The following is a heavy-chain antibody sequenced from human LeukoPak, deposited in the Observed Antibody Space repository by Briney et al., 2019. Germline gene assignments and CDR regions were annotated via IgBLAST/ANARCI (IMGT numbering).Heavy chain of an antibody. D-gene: IGHD5-18*01. V-gene: IGHV1-18*01. Sequence: ASVKVSCKTSGYTFSSFGVTWVRQAPGQGLEWVGWISAYDGNTNYAPKFQGRVAMTTDTSTNTAYMDLSSLRSEDTVVYYCVRDGYSYGLLSKDFDYWGQGTLVTVSS. CDR3: VRDGYSYGLLSKDFDY. CDR2: ISAYDGNT. J-gene: IGHJ4*02. CDR1: GYTFSSFG.